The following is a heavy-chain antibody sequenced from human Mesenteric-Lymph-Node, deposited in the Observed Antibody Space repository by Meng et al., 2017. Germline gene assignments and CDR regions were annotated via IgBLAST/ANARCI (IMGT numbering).Heavy chain of an antibody. Sequence: QGQLQESGPGLVQPSGTLSLTCGVSGVSISSNIRWTWVRQPPGKGLEWIGDIDDSGSTNYNPSLNSRISISLDKSKNHFSLKVNSVTAADTAVYYCARGPMVDYWGQGTLVTVSS. V-gene: IGHV4-4*02. CDR1: GVSISSNIR. CDR2: IDDSGST. CDR3: ARGPMVDY. J-gene: IGHJ4*02.